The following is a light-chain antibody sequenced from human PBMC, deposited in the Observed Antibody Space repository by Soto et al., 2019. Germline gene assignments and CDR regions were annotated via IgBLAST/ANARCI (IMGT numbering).Light chain of an antibody. CDR3: SSYTSSSTYV. Sequence: QSALTQPASVSGSPGQSITISCTGTSSDIGDYNSVSWYQQHPGKAPKLMIYEVSNRPSGISNRFSGSKSGNTASLTISGLQAEDEADYSCSSYTSSSTYVFGTGTQLTVL. J-gene: IGLJ1*01. CDR1: SSDIGDYNS. V-gene: IGLV2-14*01. CDR2: EVS.